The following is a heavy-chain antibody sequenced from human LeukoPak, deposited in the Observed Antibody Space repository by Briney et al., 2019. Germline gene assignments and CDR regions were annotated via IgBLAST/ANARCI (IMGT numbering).Heavy chain of an antibody. CDR3: ARLYYGSGSQDYRIFDY. CDR2: TYYRSKWYN. CDR1: GDSVSSNSAA. Sequence: SQTLSLTCTISGDSVSSNSAAWNWIRQSPSRGLEWLGRTYYRSKWYNDYAVSVKSRITINPDTSKNQFSLQLNSVTPEDTAVYHCARLYYGSGSQDYRIFDYWGQGTLVTVSS. J-gene: IGHJ4*02. D-gene: IGHD3-10*01. V-gene: IGHV6-1*01.